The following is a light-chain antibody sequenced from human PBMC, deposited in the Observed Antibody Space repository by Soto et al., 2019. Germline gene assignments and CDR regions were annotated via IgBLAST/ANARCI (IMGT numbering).Light chain of an antibody. V-gene: IGKV1-5*01. CDR2: DAS. Sequence: DIQMTQSPSTLSASVGDRVTITCRASQSISSWLAWYQQKPGKAPKLLIYDASSLESGVPSRFSCSGSGTEFTLTISSLQPDDFATYYCQQYKSYPFTFGQGTRLEIK. CDR1: QSISSW. J-gene: IGKJ5*01. CDR3: QQYKSYPFT.